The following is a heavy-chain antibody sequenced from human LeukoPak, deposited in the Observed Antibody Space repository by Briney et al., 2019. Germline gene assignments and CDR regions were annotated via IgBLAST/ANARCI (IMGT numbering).Heavy chain of an antibody. CDR3: ARGTAAAGTFLLDY. CDR1: GGSFSGYY. V-gene: IGHV4-34*01. CDR2: INHSGST. Sequence: SETLSLTCAVYGGSFSGYYWSWIRQPPGKGLEWIGEINHSGSTNYNPSLKSRVTITVDTSKNQFSLKLSSVTAADTAVYYCARGTAAAGTFLLDYWGQGTLSPSPQ. J-gene: IGHJ4*02. D-gene: IGHD6-13*01.